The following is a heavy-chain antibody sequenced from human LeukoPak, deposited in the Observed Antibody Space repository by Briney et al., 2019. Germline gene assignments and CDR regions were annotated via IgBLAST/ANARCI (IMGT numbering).Heavy chain of an antibody. Sequence: PSETLSLTCTVSGGSISSYYRSWIRQPPGKGLEWIGYVYYSGSTNYNPSLKSRVTISVDTSKNQFSLNLSSVTAADTAVYFCARVRGADLDYWGQGTLVTVSS. CDR1: GGSISSYY. V-gene: IGHV4-59*01. CDR2: VYYSGST. CDR3: ARVRGADLDY. D-gene: IGHD4/OR15-4a*01. J-gene: IGHJ4*02.